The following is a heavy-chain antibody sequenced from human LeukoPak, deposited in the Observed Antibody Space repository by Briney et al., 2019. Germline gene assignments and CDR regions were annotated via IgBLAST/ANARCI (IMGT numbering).Heavy chain of an antibody. V-gene: IGHV3-53*01. CDR2: LYSGGST. D-gene: IGHD2-15*01. CDR1: GFTVSSNY. CDR3: ARVNSGLGVDY. Sequence: GGSLRLSCAASGFTVSSNYISWVRQAPGKGLEFVSVLYSGGSTYYADSVKGRFTISRHNYRNTLYLQMNSLRVDDTAPYYCARVNSGLGVDYWGQGTLVTVSS. J-gene: IGHJ4*02.